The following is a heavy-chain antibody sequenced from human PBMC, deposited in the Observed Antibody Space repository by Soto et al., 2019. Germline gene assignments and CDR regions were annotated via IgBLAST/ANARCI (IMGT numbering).Heavy chain of an antibody. Sequence: WGSLRLSCATSGFTFVNAWMAFVRHSPGKGLEWVVRIRSIADGGTTNYAAPVKGRFSISRHDSENTLYLQMNSLRVEDTGIYYCHTPHGRNAFDIWGPGTVVTVSS. V-gene: IGHV3-15*01. CDR2: IRSIADGGTT. CDR1: GFTFVNAW. CDR3: HTPHGRNAFDI. J-gene: IGHJ3*02. D-gene: IGHD2-8*01.